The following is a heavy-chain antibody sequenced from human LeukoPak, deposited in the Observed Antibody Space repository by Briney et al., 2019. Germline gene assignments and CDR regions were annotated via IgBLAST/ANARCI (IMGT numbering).Heavy chain of an antibody. J-gene: IGHJ5*02. CDR3: ARHNYYNFWNALNWFDP. D-gene: IGHD3-3*01. CDR2: IYYRGGT. CDR1: GDSISSNNYY. Sequence: SETLSLTCTVSGDSISSNNYYWGWIRQPPGKGLEWIGSIYYRGGTYYNPSLKSRVIMSVDTSENHFSLKLTSVTAADTAVYYCARHNYYNFWNALNWFDPWGQGTLVTVSS. V-gene: IGHV4-39*01.